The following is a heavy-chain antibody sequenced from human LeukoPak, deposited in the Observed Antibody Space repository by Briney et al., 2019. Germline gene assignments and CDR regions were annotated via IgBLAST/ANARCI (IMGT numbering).Heavy chain of an antibody. D-gene: IGHD1-26*01. CDR3: ARDRGWGLRFLDY. CDR1: GFTFSSYW. Sequence: GGSLRLSCAASGFTFSSYWMSWVRLAPGKGLEWVANIKQDGSEKYYVDSVKGRFTISRDNAKNSLYLQMNSLRAEDTAVYYCARDRGWGLRFLDYWGQGTLVTVSS. J-gene: IGHJ4*02. V-gene: IGHV3-7*01. CDR2: IKQDGSEK.